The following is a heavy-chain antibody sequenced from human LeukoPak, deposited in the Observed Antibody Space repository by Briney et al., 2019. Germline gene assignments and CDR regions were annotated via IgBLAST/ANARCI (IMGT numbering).Heavy chain of an antibody. CDR2: IYTSGST. CDR3: ARDLEIVAVPAAIKGFDP. V-gene: IGHV4-4*07. D-gene: IGHD2-2*01. J-gene: IGHJ5*02. Sequence: SETLSLTCTVSGGSISSYYWSWIRQPAGKGLEWIGRIYTSGSTNYNPSLKSRVTMSVDTSKNQFSLKLSSVTAADTAVYYCARDLEIVAVPAAIKGFDPWGQGTLVTVSS. CDR1: GGSISSYY.